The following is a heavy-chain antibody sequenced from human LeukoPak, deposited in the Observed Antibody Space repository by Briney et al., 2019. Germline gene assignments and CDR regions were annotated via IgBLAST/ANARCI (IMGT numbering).Heavy chain of an antibody. Sequence: PSETLSLTCTVAGASISSTTYYWALIRRPPGKGLECIGTIYNTGSTYNIPSLKIPLTMALYTSRNLFSLRLSSVTAADTAVYFCASHPPSWFVGRTDYWGRGTLVTVSS. CDR3: ASHPPSWFVGRTDY. CDR2: IYNTGST. D-gene: IGHD6-13*01. J-gene: IGHJ4*02. CDR1: GASISSTTYY. V-gene: IGHV4-39*01.